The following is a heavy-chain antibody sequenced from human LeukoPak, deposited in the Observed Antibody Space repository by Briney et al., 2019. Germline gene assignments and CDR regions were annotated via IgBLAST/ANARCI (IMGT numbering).Heavy chain of an antibody. V-gene: IGHV3-23*01. CDR1: GFTFSSYA. CDR3: ARFRTWGDKAFDY. Sequence: GGSLRLSCAASGFTFSSYAMSWVRQAPGKGLEWVSAISGSGGSTYYADSVKGRFTISRDNSKNTLYLQMNSLRAEDTAVYYCARFRTWGDKAFDYWGQGTLVTVSS. CDR2: ISGSGGST. J-gene: IGHJ4*02. D-gene: IGHD2-21*02.